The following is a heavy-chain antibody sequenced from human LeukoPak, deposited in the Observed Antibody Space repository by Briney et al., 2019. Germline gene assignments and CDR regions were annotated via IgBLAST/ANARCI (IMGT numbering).Heavy chain of an antibody. Sequence: ASVKVSCKASGYTFTSYYMHWVRQAPGQGLEWMGIINPSGGSTSYAQKFQDRVTMTRDTSTSTVYMELSSLRSEDTAVYYCAREGDVDTATWHWFDPWGQGTLVTVFS. CDR2: INPSGGST. V-gene: IGHV1-46*01. D-gene: IGHD5-18*01. CDR3: AREGDVDTATWHWFDP. CDR1: GYTFTSYY. J-gene: IGHJ5*02.